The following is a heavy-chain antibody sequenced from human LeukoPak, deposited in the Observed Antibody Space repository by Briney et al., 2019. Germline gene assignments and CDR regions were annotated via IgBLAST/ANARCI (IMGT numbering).Heavy chain of an antibody. Sequence: SETLSLTCTVSGGSISSYYWSWIRQHPGKGLEWIGYIYYSGSTYYNPSLKSRITIALDTSKNQFSLKLSSVTAADTAVYYCARAAQNWNNAPYFDYWGQGTLVTVSS. J-gene: IGHJ4*02. CDR1: GGSISSYY. CDR3: ARAAQNWNNAPYFDY. CDR2: IYYSGST. D-gene: IGHD1-1*01. V-gene: IGHV4-59*06.